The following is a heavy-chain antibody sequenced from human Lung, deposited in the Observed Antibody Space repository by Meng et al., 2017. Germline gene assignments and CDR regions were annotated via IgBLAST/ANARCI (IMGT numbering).Heavy chain of an antibody. CDR3: ARGPTTMAHDFDY. D-gene: IGHD4-11*01. CDR2: INHSGST. J-gene: IGHJ4*02. CDR1: GGYVSDYY. Sequence: VQLKQWGEGLLKPAETLSRTCVVSGGYVSDYYWSWIRQPPGKGLEWIGEINHSGSTNYNPSLESRATISVDTSKNNLSLKLSSVTAADSAVYYCARGPTTMAHDFDYWGQGTLVTVSS. V-gene: IGHV4-34*01.